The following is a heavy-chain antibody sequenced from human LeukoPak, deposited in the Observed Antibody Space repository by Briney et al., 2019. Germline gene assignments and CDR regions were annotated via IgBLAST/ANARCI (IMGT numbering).Heavy chain of an antibody. V-gene: IGHV4-59*08. Sequence: SETLSLTCTVSGGSISSYYWSWIRQPPGKGLEWIGYIYYSGSTNYNPSLKSRVTISVDTSKNQFSLKLSSVTAADTAVYYCARLETGVFDYWGQGTLVTVSS. D-gene: IGHD1-14*01. CDR3: ARLETGVFDY. CDR1: GGSISSYY. CDR2: IYYSGST. J-gene: IGHJ4*02.